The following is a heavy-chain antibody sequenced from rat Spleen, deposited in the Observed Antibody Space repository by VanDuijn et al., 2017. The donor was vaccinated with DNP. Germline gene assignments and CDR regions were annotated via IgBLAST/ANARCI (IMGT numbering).Heavy chain of an antibody. J-gene: IGHJ2*01. D-gene: IGHD1-12*01. Sequence: QVQLKESGPGLVQPSQTLSLTSTVSGFSLTDYSVHWVRQPPGKALEWLGRIRANGITDYNSGLKSRLSISRDTSKSQVLLKLNSLQTEDTAIYFCTREGTMMTVGFLDYWGRGVLVTVSS. V-gene: IGHV2-19*01. CDR3: TREGTMMTVGFLDY. CDR1: GFSLTDYS. CDR2: IRANGIT.